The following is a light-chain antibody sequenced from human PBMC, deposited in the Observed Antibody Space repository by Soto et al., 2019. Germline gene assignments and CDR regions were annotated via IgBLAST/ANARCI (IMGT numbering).Light chain of an antibody. V-gene: IGKV2-28*01. CDR2: LGS. Sequence: DILMTQSPLSLPVTPGEPASISCRSSQGLLHSNGFNHLDWYLQKPGQSPQLLIYLGSNRASGVPDRVSGSGSGTDFTLKISRVEAEDVGVYYCMQALQTPWTFGQGTKVDIK. CDR3: MQALQTPWT. CDR1: QGLLHSNGFNH. J-gene: IGKJ1*01.